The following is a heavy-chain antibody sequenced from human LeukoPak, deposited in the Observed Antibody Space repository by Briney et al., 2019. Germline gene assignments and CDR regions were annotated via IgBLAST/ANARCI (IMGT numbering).Heavy chain of an antibody. D-gene: IGHD4-11*01. V-gene: IGHV4-59*01. CDR3: ARGSNWADY. J-gene: IGHJ4*02. CDR2: IYYSGST. Sequence: SETLSLTCTVSGGSISSFSWSWIRQSPGRGLEWIGYIYYSGSTNYNPSLKSRVTISIDTSKNQFSLKLSSVTAADTAVYFCARGSNWADYWGQGTLVTVSS. CDR1: GGSISSFS.